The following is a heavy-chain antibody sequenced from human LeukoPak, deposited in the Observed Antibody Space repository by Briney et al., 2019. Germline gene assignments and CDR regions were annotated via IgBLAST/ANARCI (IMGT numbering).Heavy chain of an antibody. CDR2: ISAYNGNT. Sequence: ASVKVSCKASGYTFTSYGISLVRQAPGQGLEWMGWISAYNGNTNYAQKLQGRVTMTTDTSTSTAYMELRSLRSDDTAVYYCARPRNDYVWGSYRHDAFDIWGQGTMVTVSS. D-gene: IGHD3-16*02. V-gene: IGHV1-18*01. CDR3: ARPRNDYVWGSYRHDAFDI. CDR1: GYTFTSYG. J-gene: IGHJ3*02.